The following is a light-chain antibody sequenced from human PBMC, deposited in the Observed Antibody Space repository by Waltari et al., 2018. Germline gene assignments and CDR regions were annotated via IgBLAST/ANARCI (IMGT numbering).Light chain of an antibody. V-gene: IGKV4-1*01. CDR1: LSILDSSNKRNY. CDR3: QQYYSSPPAWT. J-gene: IGKJ1*01. Sequence: DIVMTQSPDSLAVSLGARAPLKCKSRLSILDSSNKRNYLGWYQQKPGQPPKLLIYWASTREFGVPDRFSGSGSGTDFTLTINSLQPEDVAVYYCQQYYSSPPAWTFGQGTKVEIK. CDR2: WAS.